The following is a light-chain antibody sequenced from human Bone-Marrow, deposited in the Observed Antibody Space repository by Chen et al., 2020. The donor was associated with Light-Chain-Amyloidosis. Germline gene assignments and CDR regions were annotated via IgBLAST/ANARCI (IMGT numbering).Light chain of an antibody. CDR1: SSDVGGDNH. Sequence: QSALTQPASVSGSPGQSITISCTGTSSDVGGDNHVSWYQQHPDKAPKLMIYEVTNRPSWVPARFSGSKSDNTASLTISELQTEDEADYFCSTSTITNTLVFGSGTRVTVL. CDR2: EVT. J-gene: IGLJ1*01. V-gene: IGLV2-14*01. CDR3: STSTITNTLV.